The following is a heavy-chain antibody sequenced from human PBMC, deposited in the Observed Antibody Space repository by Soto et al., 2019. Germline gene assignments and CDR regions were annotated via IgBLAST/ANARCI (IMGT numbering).Heavy chain of an antibody. V-gene: IGHV3-53*01. CDR2: IYRSGKI. CDR1: GFTIRSNY. Sequence: EVQLVESGGGLIQPGGSLRLSCAASGFTIRSNYLTWVRQAPGKGLEWVSVIYRSGKIYYADSVRGRFTTSSDNSQNTLHREMNSLTAEDTAVYYCARDSGLIRGSYGVDVWGQGTTVIVSS. J-gene: IGHJ6*02. D-gene: IGHD2-15*01. CDR3: ARDSGLIRGSYGVDV.